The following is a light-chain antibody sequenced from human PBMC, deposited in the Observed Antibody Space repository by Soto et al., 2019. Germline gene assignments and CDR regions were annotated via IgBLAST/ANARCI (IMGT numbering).Light chain of an antibody. CDR1: QSVSSSY. J-gene: IGKJ3*01. Sequence: EIVLTQSPGTLSLSPGERATLSCRASQSVSSSYLAWYRQKPGQAPRLLIYGASSRATGIPDRSSGSGSGTDLTITISTLEPEDFAVYYCQQCGSSSFTFGPGTKVDIK. CDR2: GAS. V-gene: IGKV3-20*01. CDR3: QQCGSSSFT.